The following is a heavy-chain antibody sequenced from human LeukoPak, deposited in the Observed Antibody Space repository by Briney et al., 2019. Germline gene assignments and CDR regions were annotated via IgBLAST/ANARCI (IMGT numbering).Heavy chain of an antibody. J-gene: IGHJ4*02. CDR3: ARYSSSDPTHDY. Sequence: AGGSLRLSCAASGFTFNTVWMTWVRQAPGKGLEWVANIKQDGSEKYYVDSVKGRFTISRDNAKNSLYLQMNSLRAEDTAVYYCARYSSSDPTHDYWGQGTLVTVSS. CDR2: IKQDGSEK. CDR1: GFTFNTVW. D-gene: IGHD6-6*01. V-gene: IGHV3-7*01.